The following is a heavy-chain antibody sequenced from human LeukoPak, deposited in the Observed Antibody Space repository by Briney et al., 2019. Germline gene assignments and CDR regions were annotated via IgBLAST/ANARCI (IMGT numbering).Heavy chain of an antibody. Sequence: PGGSLRLSCAASGFTFSSYWMHWVRQAPGKGLVWVSRINSDGSSTSYADSVKGRFTISRDNAKNTLYLQMNSPRAEDTAVYYCARDPTVRYFDWLLAGWFDPWGREPWSPSPQ. D-gene: IGHD3-9*01. V-gene: IGHV3-74*01. J-gene: IGHJ5*02. CDR3: ARDPTVRYFDWLLAGWFDP. CDR2: INSDGSST. CDR1: GFTFSSYW.